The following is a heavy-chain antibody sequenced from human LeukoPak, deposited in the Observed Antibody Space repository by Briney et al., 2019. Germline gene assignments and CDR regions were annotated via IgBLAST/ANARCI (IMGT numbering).Heavy chain of an antibody. CDR1: GFTFSSYS. D-gene: IGHD3-16*02. Sequence: GGTLRLSCAASGFTFSSYSMNWVRQAPGKGLEWVSSISSSSSYIYYADSVKGRFTISRDNAKNSLYLQMNSLRAEDTAVYYCARGEYDYVWGSYRSYFDYWGQGTLVTVSS. J-gene: IGHJ4*02. V-gene: IGHV3-21*01. CDR3: ARGEYDYVWGSYRSYFDY. CDR2: ISSSSSYI.